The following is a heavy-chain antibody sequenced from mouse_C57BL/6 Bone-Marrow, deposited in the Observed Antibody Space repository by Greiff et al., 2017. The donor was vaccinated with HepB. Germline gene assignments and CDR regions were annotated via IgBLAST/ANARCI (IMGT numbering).Heavy chain of an antibody. CDR1: GYTFTSYW. D-gene: IGHD1-1*01. CDR3: ARVPSYYYGSSSAWFAY. Sequence: VQLQQPGAELVKPGASVKMSCKASGYTFTSYWITWVKQRPGQGLEWIGDIYPGSGSTNYNEKFKSKATLTVDTSSSTAYMQLSSLTSEDSAVYYCARVPSYYYGSSSAWFAYWGQGTLVTVSA. J-gene: IGHJ3*01. V-gene: IGHV1-55*01. CDR2: IYPGSGST.